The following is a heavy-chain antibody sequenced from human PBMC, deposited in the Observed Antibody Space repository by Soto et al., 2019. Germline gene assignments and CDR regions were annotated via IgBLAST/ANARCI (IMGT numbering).Heavy chain of an antibody. Sequence: PGGSLRLSCAASGFTFSAVYMSWIRQAPNKGLEYISYISSSGTSANYADSVKGRFTISRDNAKNSLYLQMNSLRAEDTAVYYCARDRGAVTGQYFDYWGQGALVTSPQ. D-gene: IGHD6-19*01. CDR3: ARDRGAVTGQYFDY. J-gene: IGHJ4*02. CDR2: ISSSGTSA. V-gene: IGHV3-11*05. CDR1: GFTFSAVY.